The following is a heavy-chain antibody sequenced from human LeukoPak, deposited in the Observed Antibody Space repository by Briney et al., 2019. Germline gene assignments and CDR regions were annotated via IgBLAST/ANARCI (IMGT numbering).Heavy chain of an antibody. V-gene: IGHV3-23*01. J-gene: IGHJ3*02. D-gene: IGHD6-19*01. CDR2: ISGTGDNS. CDR3: AFPAHHWLVRGAFDI. CDR1: GFAFSSYD. Sequence: GGSLRLSCAASGFAFSSYDVNWVRQAAGKGLEWVSQISGTGDNSDYADSVKGRFTISRDNSKRTLYLQLNNLRVEDTAIYYCAFPAHHWLVRGAFDIWGQGTVVTVSS.